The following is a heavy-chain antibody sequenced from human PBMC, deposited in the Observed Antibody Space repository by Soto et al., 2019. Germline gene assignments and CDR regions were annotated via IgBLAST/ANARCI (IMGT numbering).Heavy chain of an antibody. V-gene: IGHV6-1*01. Sequence: PSQTLSLTCAISGDSVSSNSAAWSCIRQSQSRGLEWLGMTYYRSKWYNDYAVSVKSRITINPDTSKNQFSLQLSSVTPEDTAVYYCARVTGSSSWYYCYGVDVWGQGTTVTVSS. CDR2: TYYRSKWYN. CDR1: GDSVSSNSAA. D-gene: IGHD6-13*01. J-gene: IGHJ6*02. CDR3: ARVTGSSSWYYCYGVDV.